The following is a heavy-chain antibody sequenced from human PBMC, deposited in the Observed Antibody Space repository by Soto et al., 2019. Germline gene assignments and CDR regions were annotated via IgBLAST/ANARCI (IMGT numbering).Heavy chain of an antibody. CDR1: GFTFSFYG. Sequence: VGSLRLSCAASGFTFSFYGMHWVRQAPGKGLEWVAVISYDGDNKYYADPVKGRFTISRDTSKNTLYLQMNSLRVEDTAVYHCAKGSSPYYYYYGMDVLGQGTTVTVSS. CDR2: ISYDGDNK. CDR3: AKGSSPYYYYYGMDV. D-gene: IGHD3-16*01. J-gene: IGHJ6*02. V-gene: IGHV3-30*18.